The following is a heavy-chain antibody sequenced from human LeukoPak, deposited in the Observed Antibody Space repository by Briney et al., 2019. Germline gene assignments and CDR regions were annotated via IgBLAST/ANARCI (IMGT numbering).Heavy chain of an antibody. CDR2: IKKDGSEK. CDR1: GFTFSSYW. V-gene: IGHV3-7*04. CDR3: ARGGGLDV. Sequence: GGSLRLSCAASGFTFSSYWMSWVRQAPGKGLEWVANIKKDGSEKYYADSVKGRFTISRDNAKNSLYLQVSRLRAEDTAVYFCARGGGLDVWGQGATVTVSS. J-gene: IGHJ6*02.